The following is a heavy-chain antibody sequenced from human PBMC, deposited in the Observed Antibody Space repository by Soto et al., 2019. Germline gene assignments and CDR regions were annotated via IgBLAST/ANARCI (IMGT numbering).Heavy chain of an antibody. D-gene: IGHD3-16*01. J-gene: IGHJ4*02. V-gene: IGHV1-18*01. CDR2: INVYNGNT. Sequence: ASVKVSCKASGYTFTSYSISWVRQAPGQGLEWMGWINVYNGNTKYAQKFQGRVTMTTDTSTSTVYMELRSLSSDDTAVYYCARQAKIGDRSQFYFDSWGQGTLVTVSS. CDR3: ARQAKIGDRSQFYFDS. CDR1: GYTFTSYS.